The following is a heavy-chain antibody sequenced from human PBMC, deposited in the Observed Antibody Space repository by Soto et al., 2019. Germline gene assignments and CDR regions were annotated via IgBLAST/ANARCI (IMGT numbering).Heavy chain of an antibody. CDR2: IKQDGSEK. D-gene: IGHD2-15*01. Sequence: PGGSLRLSCAASGFTFSSYWMSWVRQAPGKGLEWVANIKQDGSEKYHVDSVKGRLTISRDNAKNSLYLQMNSLRAEDTAVYCCARERYCSGDSCYSDAFDIWGQGTMVTVSS. J-gene: IGHJ3*02. V-gene: IGHV3-7*03. CDR1: GFTFSSYW. CDR3: ARERYCSGDSCYSDAFDI.